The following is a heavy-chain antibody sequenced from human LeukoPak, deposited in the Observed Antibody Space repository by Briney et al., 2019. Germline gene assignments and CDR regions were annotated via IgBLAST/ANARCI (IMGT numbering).Heavy chain of an antibody. J-gene: IGHJ4*02. CDR3: PRYVAVAGPMESDY. V-gene: IGHV1-18*01. D-gene: IGHD6-19*01. Sequence: ASVKVSCKASGYTFTSYGISWVRQAPGRGLEWVGWIRAYNSNTNYAQKLKGRVTMTTDTSTSTAYMQLRSLRADDTAVYYCPRYVAVAGPMESDYWGQGTLVTVSS. CDR1: GYTFTSYG. CDR2: IRAYNSNT.